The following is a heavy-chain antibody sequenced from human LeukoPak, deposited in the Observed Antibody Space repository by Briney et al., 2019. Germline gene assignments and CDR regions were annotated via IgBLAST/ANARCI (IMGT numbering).Heavy chain of an antibody. Sequence: GESLRISCKASGYSFTSYCSSWWRQMPGNGLEWWGRIDPSDSYTNYSPSFQGHVTTSADKSISTAYLQWSSLKASDTAMYYCARRIRYSGYDPTFYYWGQGTLVTVSS. CDR3: ARRIRYSGYDPTFYY. CDR2: IDPSDSYT. J-gene: IGHJ4*02. V-gene: IGHV5-10-1*01. CDR1: GYSFTSYC. D-gene: IGHD5-12*01.